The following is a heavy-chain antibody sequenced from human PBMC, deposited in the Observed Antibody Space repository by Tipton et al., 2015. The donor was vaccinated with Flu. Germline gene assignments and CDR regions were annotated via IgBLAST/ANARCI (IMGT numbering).Heavy chain of an antibody. CDR3: ARDLPHSPSYRGFDWDGY. D-gene: IGHD5-12*01. J-gene: IGHJ4*02. CDR1: GFTFRTYW. V-gene: IGHV3-7*01. Sequence: QLVQSGGGVVQPGRSLRLSCAASGFTFRTYWMSWVRQPPGKGLEWVATMAHDGTEIYHAGSVKGRFTISRDNAKNSLYLQMIGLRAEDTAVYYCARDLPHSPSYRGFDWDGYWGQGTLVTVSS. CDR2: MAHDGTEI.